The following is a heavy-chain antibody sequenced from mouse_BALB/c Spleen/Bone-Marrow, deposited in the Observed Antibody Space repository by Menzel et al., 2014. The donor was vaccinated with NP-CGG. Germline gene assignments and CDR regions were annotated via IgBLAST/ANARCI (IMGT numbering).Heavy chain of an antibody. J-gene: IGHJ4*01. D-gene: IGHD2-4*01. Sequence: EVMLVESGGGLVKPGGSLKLSCAGSGFTFSSYAMSWGRQTPEKRLEWVASISSGGGTYYPASVKGRFTISRDNVRNILYLQMSSLRPEDTAMYYCARGGGLRGLYPMDYWGQGTSVTVSS. CDR2: ISSGGGT. CDR3: ARGGGLRGLYPMDY. CDR1: GFTFSSYA. V-gene: IGHV5-6-5*01.